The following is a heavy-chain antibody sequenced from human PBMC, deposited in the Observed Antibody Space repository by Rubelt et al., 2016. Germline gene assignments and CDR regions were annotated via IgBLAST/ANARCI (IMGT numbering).Heavy chain of an antibody. J-gene: IGHJ4*02. D-gene: IGHD6-19*01. CDR3: ARRYSSGWYIDY. CDR2: INHGGST. CDR1: GGSFSGYY. Sequence: QVQLQQWGAGLLKPSETLSLTCAVYGGSFSGYYWSWIRQPPGKGLEWIGEINHGGSTNYNPSLKSRVTIAVDTSKNQFSLKLSSVTAADTAVYYCARRYSSGWYIDYWGQGTLVTVSS. V-gene: IGHV4-34*01.